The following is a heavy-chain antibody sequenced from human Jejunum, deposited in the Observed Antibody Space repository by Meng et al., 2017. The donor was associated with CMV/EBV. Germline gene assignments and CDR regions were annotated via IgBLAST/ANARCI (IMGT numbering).Heavy chain of an antibody. D-gene: IGHD3-22*01. CDR3: ARSGYYYDTTGYSPFDY. CDR2: IYTNGRA. V-gene: IGHV4-4*07. J-gene: IGHJ4*02. CDR1: GGYLTNYY. Sequence: QAQLQESGPGLLRPSEALSPTCRVSGGYLTNYYWNWIRQTAGKGLEWMGRIYTNGRAIYHPSLVSRVTISEDTSKNQFSLRLTSVTAADTAVYYCARSGYYYDTTGYSPFDYWGQGALGTVSS.